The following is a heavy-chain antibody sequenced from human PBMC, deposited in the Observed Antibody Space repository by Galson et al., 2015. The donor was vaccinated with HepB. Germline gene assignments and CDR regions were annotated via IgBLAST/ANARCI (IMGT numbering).Heavy chain of an antibody. CDR2: INPNSGGT. J-gene: IGHJ4*02. CDR1: GYTFTGYY. D-gene: IGHD3-22*01. Sequence: CKASGYTFTGYYMHWVRQAPGQGLEWMGWINPNSGGTNYAQKFQGRVTMTRDTSISTAYMELSRLRSDDTAVYYCARLGPRYYDSSGYYSDYWGQGTLVTVSS. V-gene: IGHV1-2*02. CDR3: ARLGPRYYDSSGYYSDY.